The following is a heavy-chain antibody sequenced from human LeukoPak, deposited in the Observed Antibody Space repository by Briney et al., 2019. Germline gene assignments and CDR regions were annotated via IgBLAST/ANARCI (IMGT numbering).Heavy chain of an antibody. D-gene: IGHD6-19*01. J-gene: IGHJ4*02. CDR1: GFTFDDYA. CDR2: ICWNSGSI. V-gene: IGHV3-9*01. Sequence: GGSLTLSCAASGFTFDDYAMHWVRQAPGKGLEWVSGICWNSGSIGYADSVKGRFTISRDNAKNSLYLQMNSLRAEDTALYYCAKKTAVAGTGYYFDYWGQGTLVTVSS. CDR3: AKKTAVAGTGYYFDY.